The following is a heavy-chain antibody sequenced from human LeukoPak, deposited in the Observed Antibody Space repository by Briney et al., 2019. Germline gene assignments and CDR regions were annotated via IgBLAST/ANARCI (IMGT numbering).Heavy chain of an antibody. D-gene: IGHD5-18*01. V-gene: IGHV4-39*07. CDR3: ANRRGYSYGFFDY. CDR2: IYHSGST. Sequence: SETLSLTCTVSGGSISSSSYYWGWIRQPPGQGLEWIGSIYHSGSTYYNPSLKSRVTISVDTSKNQFSLKLSSVTAADTAVYYCANRRGYSYGFFDYWGQEPWSPSPQ. J-gene: IGHJ4*01. CDR1: GGSISSSSYY.